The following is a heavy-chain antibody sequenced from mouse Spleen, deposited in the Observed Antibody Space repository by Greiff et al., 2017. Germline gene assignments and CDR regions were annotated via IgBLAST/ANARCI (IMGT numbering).Heavy chain of an antibody. CDR1: GYTFTSYT. CDR3: ARGLRLTGTRYYFDY. V-gene: IGHV1-4*01. CDR2: INPSSGYT. J-gene: IGHJ2*01. Sequence: QVQLQQSGAELARPGASVKMSCKASGYTFTSYTMHWVKQRPGQGLEWIGYINPSSGYTKYNQKFKDKATLTADKSSSTAYMQLSSLTSEDSAVYYCARGLRLTGTRYYFDYWGQGTTLTVSS. D-gene: IGHD4-1*01.